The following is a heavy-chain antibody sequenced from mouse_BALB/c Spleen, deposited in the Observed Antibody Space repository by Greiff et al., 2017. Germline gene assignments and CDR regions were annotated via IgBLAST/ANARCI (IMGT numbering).Heavy chain of an antibody. CDR2: IDPANGNT. Sequence: VQLQQSGAELVKPGASVKLSCTASGFNIKDTYMHWVKQRPEQGLEWIGRIDPANGNTKYDPKFQGKATITADTSSNTAYLQLSSLTSEDTAVYYFATGYRIYYAMDYWGQGTSVTVSS. J-gene: IGHJ4*01. CDR1: GFNIKDTY. V-gene: IGHV14-3*02. D-gene: IGHD5-1-1*01. CDR3: ATGYRIYYAMDY.